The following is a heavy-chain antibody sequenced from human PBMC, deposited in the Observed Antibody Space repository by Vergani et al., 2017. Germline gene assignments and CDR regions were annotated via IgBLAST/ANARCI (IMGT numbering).Heavy chain of an antibody. J-gene: IGHJ2*01. CDR1: GGSISSSSYY. Sequence: QLQLQESGPGLVKPSETLSLTCTVSGGSISSSSYYWGWIRQPPGKGLEWIGSIYYSGSTYYNPSLKSRVTISVDTSKNQFSLKLSSVTAADTAVYYCARGGQWLSKQYFDLWGRGTLVTVSS. CDR2: IYYSGST. D-gene: IGHD6-19*01. V-gene: IGHV4-39*01. CDR3: ARGGQWLSKQYFDL.